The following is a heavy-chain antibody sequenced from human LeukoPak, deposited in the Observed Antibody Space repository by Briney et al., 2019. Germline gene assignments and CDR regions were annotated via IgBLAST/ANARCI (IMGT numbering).Heavy chain of an antibody. CDR1: GGSFSSYY. CDR3: ARDQPFYSDSGSFVPFHY. D-gene: IGHD3-10*01. V-gene: IGHV4-34*01. CDR2: INHSGGT. J-gene: IGHJ4*02. Sequence: KSSETLSLTCAVYGGSFSSYYWSWIRQPPGKGLEWIGEINHSGGTIYNPSLKSRVTISVDTSQNQFSLKLSSVTAADTAVYYCARDQPFYSDSGSFVPFHYWGQGTLVTVSS.